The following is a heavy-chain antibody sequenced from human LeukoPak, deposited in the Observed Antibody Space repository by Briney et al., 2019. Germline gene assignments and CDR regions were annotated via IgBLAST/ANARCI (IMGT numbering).Heavy chain of an antibody. CDR2: ISSSSSYT. V-gene: IGHV3-11*05. D-gene: IGHD3-22*01. J-gene: IGHJ4*02. CDR1: GFTFSDYY. Sequence: PGRSLRLSCAASGFTFSDYYMSWIRQAPGKGLEWVSYISSSSSYTNYADPLKGRFTISRDNSKNTLYLQMNSLRAEDTAVYYCVRESTSSGYYYAPDYWGQGTLVTVS. CDR3: VRESTSSGYYYAPDY.